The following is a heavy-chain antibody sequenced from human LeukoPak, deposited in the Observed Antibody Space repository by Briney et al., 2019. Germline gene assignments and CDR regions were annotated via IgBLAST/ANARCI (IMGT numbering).Heavy chain of an antibody. CDR3: ARESGQITGTTSARKNWFDP. Sequence: SETLSCTGTVSGGTISSNYWGWIRQPPGKGLKGIGRTYTSVSNNYNPSLKSRVTISVDKCKNQFSLKLGSVTAADTAVYDCARESGQITGTTSARKNWFDPWGQGTLVTVSS. J-gene: IGHJ5*02. CDR1: GGTISSNY. V-gene: IGHV4-4*07. D-gene: IGHD1-7*01. CDR2: TYTSVSN.